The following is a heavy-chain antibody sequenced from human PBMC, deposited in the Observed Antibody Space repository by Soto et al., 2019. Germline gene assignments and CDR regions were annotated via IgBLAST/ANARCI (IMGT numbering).Heavy chain of an antibody. CDR2: ISYDGSNK. CDR1: GFTFSSYA. V-gene: IGHV3-30-3*01. D-gene: IGHD3-22*01. Sequence: GGSLRLSCAASGFTFSSYAMHWVRQAPGKGLEWVAVISYDGSNKYYADSVKGRFTISRDNSKNTLYLQMNSLRAEDTAVYYCARGSPDYYDSSGRGDAFDTWGQGTMVTVSS. J-gene: IGHJ3*02. CDR3: ARGSPDYYDSSGRGDAFDT.